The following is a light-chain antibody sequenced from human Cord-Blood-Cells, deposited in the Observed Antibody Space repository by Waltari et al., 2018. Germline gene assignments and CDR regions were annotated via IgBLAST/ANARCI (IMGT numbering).Light chain of an antibody. CDR1: SSDVGRYNL. Sequence: QSALTQPASVSGSPGQSITISCTGTSSDVGRYNLVSWYQQHPGKAPKLMIYEGSKRHSGVSNRVSGSKSANTASLTISGLQAEDEADYYCCSYAGSSTFVFGGGTKLTVL. CDR3: CSYAGSSTFV. J-gene: IGLJ3*02. V-gene: IGLV2-23*03. CDR2: EGS.